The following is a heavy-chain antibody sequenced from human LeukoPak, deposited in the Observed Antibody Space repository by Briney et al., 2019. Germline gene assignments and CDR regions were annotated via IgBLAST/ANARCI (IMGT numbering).Heavy chain of an antibody. V-gene: IGHV1-18*01. CDR3: AKDWGEYFDYVWGSFTSFDS. Sequence: GSVKVSCTTSGYSENFYGITWVRQVAGQGLEWMGWISAQHGQTEYAPNSQDRVTMTTDTYTNTAYMELRSLRSDDTAVYYCAKDWGEYFDYVWGSFTSFDSWGQGTLVTVSS. D-gene: IGHD3-16*01. J-gene: IGHJ4*02. CDR1: GYSENFYG. CDR2: ISAQHGQT.